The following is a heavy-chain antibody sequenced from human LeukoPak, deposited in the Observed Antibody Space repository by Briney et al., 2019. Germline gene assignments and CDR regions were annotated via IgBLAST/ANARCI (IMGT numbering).Heavy chain of an antibody. CDR2: INYSGST. V-gene: IGHV4-30-4*01. D-gene: IGHD3-10*01. J-gene: IGHJ4*02. CDR3: ARYGSGSYYLDY. Sequence: SQTLSLTCTVSGGSISSDNYQWSWIRQPPGKGLEWIGYINYSGSTYYNPSLKSRVTISVDTSKNHFSLKLSSVTAADTAVYYCARYGSGSYYLDYWGQGTLVTVSS. CDR1: GGSISSDNYQ.